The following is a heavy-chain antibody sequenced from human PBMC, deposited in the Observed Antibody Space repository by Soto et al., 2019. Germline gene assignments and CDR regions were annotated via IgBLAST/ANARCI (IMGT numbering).Heavy chain of an antibody. CDR1: RISICTSDSY. CDR2: IDYRGSA. Sequence: SATLSLTCTFTRISICTSDSYWGLIRKPPGMGLEYIGNIDYRGSASYNPSLKSRVTISVDTSKNQFSLKLSSATAADTAVYYCARDFTGSSGPTLGMDVWGQGTTVT. D-gene: IGHD6-19*01. CDR3: ARDFTGSSGPTLGMDV. J-gene: IGHJ6*02. V-gene: IGHV4-30-4*01.